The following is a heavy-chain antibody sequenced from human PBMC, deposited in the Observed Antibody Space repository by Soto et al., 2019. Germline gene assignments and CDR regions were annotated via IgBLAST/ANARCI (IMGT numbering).Heavy chain of an antibody. CDR3: ARSEEDSDYYYYGLDV. V-gene: IGHV6-1*01. J-gene: IGHJ6*02. D-gene: IGHD2-15*01. Sequence: SQTLSLTCDISGDSVSSSSVAWNWVRQSPSRCLEWLGRTYYRSRWYSDFAVSVRGRIVINADTSKNQFSLQLNSVTPEDTAVCFCARSEEDSDYYYYGLDVWGQGTTVTVSS. CDR2: TYYRSRWYS. CDR1: GDSVSSSSVA.